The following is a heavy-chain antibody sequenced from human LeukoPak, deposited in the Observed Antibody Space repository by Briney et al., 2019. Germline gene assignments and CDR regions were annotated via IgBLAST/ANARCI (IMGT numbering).Heavy chain of an antibody. D-gene: IGHD4-17*01. CDR2: IIPILGIA. Sequence: SVKVSCKASGGTFSSYAISWVRQAPGQGLEWMGRIIPILGIANYAQKFQGRVTITADKSTSTAYMELSSLRSEDTAVYYCARDKSHDCGDPVGFDYWGQGTLVTVSS. V-gene: IGHV1-69*04. CDR1: GGTFSSYA. J-gene: IGHJ4*02. CDR3: ARDKSHDCGDPVGFDY.